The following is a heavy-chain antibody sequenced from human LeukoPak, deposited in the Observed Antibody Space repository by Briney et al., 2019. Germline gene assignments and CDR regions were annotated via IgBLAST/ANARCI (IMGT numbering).Heavy chain of an antibody. J-gene: IGHJ6*02. CDR1: GFTFSDYY. CDR3: AREERLSGSYSYGMDV. V-gene: IGHV3-11*04. CDR2: ISSSGSTI. Sequence: GGSLRLSCAASGFTFSDYYMSWIRQAPGKGLEWVSYISSSGSTIYYADSVKGRFTISRDNAKNSLYLQMNSLRAEDTAVYYCAREERLSGSYSYGMDVWGQGTTVTVSS. D-gene: IGHD1-26*01.